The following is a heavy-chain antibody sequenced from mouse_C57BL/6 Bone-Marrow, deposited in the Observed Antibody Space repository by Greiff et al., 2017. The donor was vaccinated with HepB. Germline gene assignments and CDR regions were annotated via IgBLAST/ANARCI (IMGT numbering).Heavy chain of an antibody. CDR3: ARHGYSAYYAMEY. V-gene: IGHV5-6*01. Sequence: EVQLVESGGDLVKPGGSLKLSCAASGFTFSSYGMSWVRQTPDKRLEWVATISSGGSYTYYPDSVKGRFTISRDNAKNTLYLQMSSLKSEDTAMYYCARHGYSAYYAMEYWGQGTSVTVSS. J-gene: IGHJ4*01. CDR2: ISSGGSYT. D-gene: IGHD2-3*01. CDR1: GFTFSSYG.